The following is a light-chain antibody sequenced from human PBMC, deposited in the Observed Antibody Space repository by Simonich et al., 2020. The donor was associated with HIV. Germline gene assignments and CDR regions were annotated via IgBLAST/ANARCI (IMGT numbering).Light chain of an antibody. Sequence: DVVMTQSPLSLPVTLGQPASISCRSSQSLVPSNGNTYLNWFQQRPGQSPRRLIYKVSNRDSGVPDRFSGSGSGTDFTLKISRVEAEDVGVYYCMQGTHWPPFTFGPGTKVEIK. V-gene: IGKV2-30*02. CDR2: KVS. J-gene: IGKJ3*01. CDR1: QSLVPSNGNTY. CDR3: MQGTHWPPFT.